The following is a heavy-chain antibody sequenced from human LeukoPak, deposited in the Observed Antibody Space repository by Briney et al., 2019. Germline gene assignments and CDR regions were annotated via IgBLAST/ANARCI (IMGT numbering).Heavy chain of an antibody. Sequence: SETLSLTCTVSGGSISKSSSYWGWIRQPPGKGLEWIGTIYYSGSTYYNPSLKSRVTISVDTSKNQFSLKLSSVTAADTAVYYCARGTATTKDAFDIWGQGTMVTVSS. V-gene: IGHV4-39*07. CDR3: ARGTATTKDAFDI. D-gene: IGHD6-25*01. CDR2: IYYSGST. J-gene: IGHJ3*02. CDR1: GGSISKSSSY.